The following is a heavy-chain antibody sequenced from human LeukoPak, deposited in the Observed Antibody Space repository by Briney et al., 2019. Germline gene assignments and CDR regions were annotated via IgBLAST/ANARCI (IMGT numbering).Heavy chain of an antibody. Sequence: PSETLSLTCTVSGGSISSYYWSWIRQPPGKGLEWIGYIYYSGSTNYNPSLKSRVTISVDTSKNQFSLKLSPVTAADTAVYYCARLEAELLYAFDIWGQGTMVTVSS. V-gene: IGHV4-59*08. CDR2: IYYSGST. D-gene: IGHD1-26*01. CDR3: ARLEAELLYAFDI. J-gene: IGHJ3*02. CDR1: GGSISSYY.